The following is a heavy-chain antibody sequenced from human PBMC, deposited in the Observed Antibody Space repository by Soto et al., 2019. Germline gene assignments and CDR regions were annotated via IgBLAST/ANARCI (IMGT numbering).Heavy chain of an antibody. CDR1: GGSISSYY. CDR3: ARSPRGSYYFYFDY. D-gene: IGHD1-26*01. V-gene: IGHV4-59*01. CDR2: IYYSGST. Sequence: PSETLSLTCTVSGGSISSYYWSWIRQPPGKGLEWIGYIYYSGSTNYNPSLKSRVTISVNTSKNQYSLKLSSVTAADTAVYYCARSPRGSYYFYFDYWGQGTLVTVSS. J-gene: IGHJ4*02.